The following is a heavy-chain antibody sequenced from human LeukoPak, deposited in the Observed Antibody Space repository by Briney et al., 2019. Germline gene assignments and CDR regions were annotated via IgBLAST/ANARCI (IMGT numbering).Heavy chain of an antibody. CDR3: ARHERGAKFDY. CDR2: IYYSGRT. V-gene: IGHV4-39*07. D-gene: IGHD3-10*01. Sequence: SSETLSLTCSVPGGSLSTSLYYWDWIRQPPGKGLEWIGSIYYSGRTYYNPSLKSRVTISVDTSKNQFSLKLSSVTAADTAVYYCARHERGAKFDYWGQGTLVTVSS. J-gene: IGHJ4*02. CDR1: GGSLSTSLYY.